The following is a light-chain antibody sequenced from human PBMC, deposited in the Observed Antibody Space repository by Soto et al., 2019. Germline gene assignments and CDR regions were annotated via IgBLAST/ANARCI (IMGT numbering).Light chain of an antibody. CDR3: QQRRNSELT. CDR2: DAS. J-gene: IGKJ4*01. V-gene: IGKV3-11*01. CDR1: QSVSSY. Sequence: EIVLTQSPATLSLSPGERATLSCRASQSVSSYLAWYQQKPGQAPRLLIYDASNRAPGIPARFRGSGSGTDFTLAISSLEPEDFAVYYCQQRRNSELTLGGGTKVELK.